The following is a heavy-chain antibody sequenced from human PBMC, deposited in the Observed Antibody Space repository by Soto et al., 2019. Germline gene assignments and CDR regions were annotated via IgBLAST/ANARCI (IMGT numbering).Heavy chain of an antibody. D-gene: IGHD3-9*01. CDR1: GGSVSSDRNY. Sequence: SETLSLTCSVSGGSVSSDRNYWSWIRQPPGKGLEWIGYIYYSGTTNYNPSLKSRVTIALDRSKNQFSLKVTSVTAADTAIYYCAGDQYDILTGYDWSAPWGPGTQVPVSS. CDR3: AGDQYDILTGYDWSAP. CDR2: IYYSGTT. V-gene: IGHV4-61*01. J-gene: IGHJ5*02.